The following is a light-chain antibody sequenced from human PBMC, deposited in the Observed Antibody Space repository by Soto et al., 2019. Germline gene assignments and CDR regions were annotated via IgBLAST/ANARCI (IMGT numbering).Light chain of an antibody. CDR2: AAS. CDR3: QQYENLPT. CDR1: QSISSY. J-gene: IGKJ5*01. Sequence: DVQIRQSASSLSSSVLERFTITCRASQSISSYLNWYQQKPGKAPKLLIYAASSLQSGVPSRFSGSGSGTDFTLTISSLQPEDFATYYCQQYENLPTFGQGTRLETK. V-gene: IGKV1-39*01.